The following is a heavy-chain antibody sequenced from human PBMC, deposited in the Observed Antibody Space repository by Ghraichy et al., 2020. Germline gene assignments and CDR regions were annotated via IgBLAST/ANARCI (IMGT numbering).Heavy chain of an antibody. CDR1: GGSISSYY. V-gene: IGHV4-59*08. D-gene: IGHD3-3*01. J-gene: IGHJ5*02. Sequence: GALRLTCTVSGGSISSYYWSWIRQPPGKVLEWIGYIYYSGSTNYNPSLKSRVTISVDTSKNQFSLKLSSVTAADTAVYYCATYYYDFWSGSENNWFDPWGQGTLVTVSS. CDR3: ATYYYDFWSGSENNWFDP. CDR2: IYYSGST.